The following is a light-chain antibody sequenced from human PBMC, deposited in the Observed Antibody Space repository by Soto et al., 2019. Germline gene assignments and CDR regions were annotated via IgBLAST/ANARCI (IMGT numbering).Light chain of an antibody. CDR2: DAS. CDR1: QGISSA. CDR3: QQFNSYPIT. J-gene: IGKJ3*01. V-gene: IGKV1-13*02. Sequence: AIQLTQSPSSLSASVGDRVTITCRASQGISSALAWYQQKPGKAPKLLIYDASSLESGVPSRFSGSGSGTDFTLTISSLQPEDLETYYCQQFNSYPITFGPGTKVDIK.